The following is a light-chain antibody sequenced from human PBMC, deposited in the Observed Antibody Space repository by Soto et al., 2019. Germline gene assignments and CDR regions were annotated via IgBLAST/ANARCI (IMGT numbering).Light chain of an antibody. V-gene: IGLV1-40*01. CDR1: SSNIGAGYD. Sequence: QSVLTQPPSESGAPGQRVTISCTGSSSNIGAGYDVHWYQQLPGTAPKLLIYGNSNRPSGVPDRFSGSKSGTSASLAITGLQAEDEADYYCQSYDSSLSGRGVFGGGTKLTFL. CDR2: GNS. J-gene: IGLJ2*01. CDR3: QSYDSSLSGRGV.